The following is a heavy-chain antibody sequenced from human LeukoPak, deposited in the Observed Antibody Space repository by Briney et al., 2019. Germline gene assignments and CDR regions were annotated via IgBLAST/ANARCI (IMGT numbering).Heavy chain of an antibody. J-gene: IGHJ4*02. V-gene: IGHV1-8*03. CDR1: GYTFTSYY. Sequence: ASVKVSCKASGYTFTSYYMHWVRQATGQGLEWMGWMNPNSGNTGYAQKFQGRVTITRNTSISTAYMELSSLRSEDTAVYYCARGPPLTTPPYFDYWGQGTLVTVSS. CDR2: MNPNSGNT. CDR3: ARGPPLTTPPYFDY. D-gene: IGHD4-17*01.